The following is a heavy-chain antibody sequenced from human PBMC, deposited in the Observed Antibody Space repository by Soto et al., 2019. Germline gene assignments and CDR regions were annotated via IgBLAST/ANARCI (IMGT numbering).Heavy chain of an antibody. D-gene: IGHD1-1*01. CDR3: ARDGERDTGLNFYYYLHGMDA. Sequence: GASVKVSCKASGYTFTTYGISWVRQAPGQGLEWMGWISPYNGTTKYAEKFQGEMTMTTDTATSTAYMDLRSLRSDDMAVYYCARDGERDTGLNFYYYLHGMDAWGQGTRVTVSS. CDR1: GYTFTTYG. J-gene: IGHJ6*02. V-gene: IGHV1-18*03. CDR2: ISPYNGTT.